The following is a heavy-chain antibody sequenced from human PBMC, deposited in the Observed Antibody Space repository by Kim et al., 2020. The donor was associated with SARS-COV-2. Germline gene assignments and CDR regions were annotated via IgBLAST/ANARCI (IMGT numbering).Heavy chain of an antibody. J-gene: IGHJ6*02. D-gene: IGHD3-16*01. CDR3: VRMSSSPFRGYGMDV. V-gene: IGHV4-31*03. CDR1: GASISGDDYF. CDR2: VHYSGSI. Sequence: TLSLTCSVSGASISGDDYFWGWNRQHPGGGLEWIGYVHYSGSIFYSPSLRGRAVISVDTSRKHLSLKLTSVTAADTAVYFCVRMSSSPFRGYGMDVWGQGTTVKVSS.